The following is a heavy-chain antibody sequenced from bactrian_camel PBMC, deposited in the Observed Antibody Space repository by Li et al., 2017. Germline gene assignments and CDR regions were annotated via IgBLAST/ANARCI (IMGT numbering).Heavy chain of an antibody. V-gene: IGHV3S1*01. CDR1: GYTYNRNC. J-gene: IGHJ4*01. Sequence: QVQLVESGGGSVQAGGSLRLSCAASGYTYNRNCMAWFRQAPGKEREGVARIATGSGNTYYADSVKGRFTISRDAAERTVQLQMNSLKPEDTAVYYCAADVIPSPYHAWRLGENGTGAWGPRSPSP. CDR3: AADVIPSPYHAWRLGENGT. CDR2: IATGSGNT.